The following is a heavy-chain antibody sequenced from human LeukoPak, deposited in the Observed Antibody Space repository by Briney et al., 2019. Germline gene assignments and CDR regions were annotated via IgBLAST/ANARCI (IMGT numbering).Heavy chain of an antibody. J-gene: IGHJ2*01. D-gene: IGHD3-3*01. V-gene: IGHV1-69*06. CDR2: IIPIFGTA. CDR1: GYTFTSYY. CDR3: ARSPSNIWSGYKRVWYFDL. Sequence: SVTVSCKASGYTFTSYYMHWVRQAPGQGLEWMGRIIPIFGTANYAQKFQGRVTITADKSTSTAYMELSSLRSEDTAVYYCARSPSNIWSGYKRVWYFDLWGRGTLVTVSS.